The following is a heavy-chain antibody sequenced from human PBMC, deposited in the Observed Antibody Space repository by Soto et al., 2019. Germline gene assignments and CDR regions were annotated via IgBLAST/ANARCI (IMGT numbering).Heavy chain of an antibody. CDR2: MNPNNGNT. Sequence: ASVKVSCKASGYTFTSYDINWVRQATGQGLEWMGWMNPNNGNTGYAQKFQGRVTMTRNTSISTAYMELSSLRSEDTAVYYCARSDCSGGSCYPTQRWGQGTLVTVSS. CDR3: ARSDCSGGSCYPTQR. V-gene: IGHV1-8*01. CDR1: GYTFTSYD. J-gene: IGHJ4*02. D-gene: IGHD2-15*01.